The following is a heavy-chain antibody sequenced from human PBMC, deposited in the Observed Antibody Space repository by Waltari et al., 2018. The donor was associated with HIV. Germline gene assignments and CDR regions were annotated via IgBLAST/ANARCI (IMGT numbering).Heavy chain of an antibody. CDR3: ARGPPYYYGLGSPGGGWFDP. Sequence: QVQLVSSGAAVKKPGASVKVSSEASGYTFPRHSMPWARTGPGQGVEWMGWINPNSGGTNYAQKFQGRVTMNRDTSISTAYMELSRLRSDDTAVYYCARGPPYYYGLGSPGGGWFDPWGQGTLVTVSS. J-gene: IGHJ5*02. V-gene: IGHV1-2*02. D-gene: IGHD3-10*01. CDR1: GYTFPRHS. CDR2: INPNSGGT.